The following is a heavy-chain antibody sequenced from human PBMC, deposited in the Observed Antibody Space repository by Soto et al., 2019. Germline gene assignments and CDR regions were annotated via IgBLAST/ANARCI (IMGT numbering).Heavy chain of an antibody. V-gene: IGHV4-30-4*01. CDR1: GDSISNVNDC. Sequence: QVQLQESGPGLVKPSQALSLTCTVSGDSISNVNDCWSWILQPPDKGLEWIGHIYDGGSNYNHPALTSRVTISVDPYKNQFSLQLRSVSAADRAVYDCASGPCGYNVDYWGQGTLVTVSS. J-gene: IGHJ4*02. D-gene: IGHD1-1*01. CDR2: IYDGGSN. CDR3: ASGPCGYNVDY.